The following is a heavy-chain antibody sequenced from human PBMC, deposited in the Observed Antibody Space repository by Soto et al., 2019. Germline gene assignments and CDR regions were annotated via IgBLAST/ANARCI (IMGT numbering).Heavy chain of an antibody. V-gene: IGHV3-48*01. CDR1: GFTFSSYS. CDR2: ISSSSSTI. CDR3: ASQLRFLDY. D-gene: IGHD3-3*01. J-gene: IGHJ4*02. Sequence: GGSLRLSCAASGFTFSSYSMNWVRQAPGKGLEWVSYISSSSSTIYYADSVKGRFTISRDNAKNSLYLQMSSLRAEDTAVYYCASQLRFLDYWGQGTLVTVSS.